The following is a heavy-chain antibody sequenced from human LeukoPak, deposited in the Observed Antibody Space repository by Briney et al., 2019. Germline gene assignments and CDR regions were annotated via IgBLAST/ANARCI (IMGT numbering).Heavy chain of an antibody. Sequence: PSETLSLTCTVSGGSISSYYWSWIRKPPGKGLEWVGYIYYSGSTNYNPSLKSRVTISVDTSKNQFSLKLSSVTAADTAVYYCARVKFRCSSTSCYNWFDPWGQGTLVTVSS. V-gene: IGHV4-59*01. J-gene: IGHJ5*02. CDR1: GGSISSYY. CDR2: IYYSGST. D-gene: IGHD2-2*01. CDR3: ARVKFRCSSTSCYNWFDP.